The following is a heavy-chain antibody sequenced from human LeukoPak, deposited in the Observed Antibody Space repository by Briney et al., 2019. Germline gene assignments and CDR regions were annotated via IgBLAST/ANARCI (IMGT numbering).Heavy chain of an antibody. CDR2: IKQDGSDK. CDR1: GFMFSDFW. V-gene: IGHV3-7*01. Sequence: GGSLRLSCAASGFMFSDFWMSWDRQAPGKVLEWVANIKQDGSDKYYVDSVKGRFTISRDNAKNSLDLQMNSLRGEDTAVYYCARYRGKGTSWPLDVWGQGTIVTVSS. J-gene: IGHJ3*01. CDR3: ARYRGKGTSWPLDV. D-gene: IGHD1-26*01.